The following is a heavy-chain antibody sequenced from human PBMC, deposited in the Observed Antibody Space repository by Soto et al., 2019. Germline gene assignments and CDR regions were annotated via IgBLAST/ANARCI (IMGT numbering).Heavy chain of an antibody. CDR2: IYTSGNT. V-gene: IGHV4-4*07. CDR1: GGSVTSYY. Sequence: WETLSLTCTVSGGSVTSYYWSWIRQSAGKGLDWIGRIYTSGNTDYNPSLKSRVTMSLDTSKNQFSLKLSSVTAADTAVYYCARDGVGPHGMDVWGQGTTVTVSS. J-gene: IGHJ6*02. CDR3: ARDGVGPHGMDV. D-gene: IGHD2-8*01.